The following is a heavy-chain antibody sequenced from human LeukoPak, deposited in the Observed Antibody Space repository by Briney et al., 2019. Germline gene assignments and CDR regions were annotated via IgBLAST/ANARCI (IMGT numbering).Heavy chain of an antibody. CDR2: IYPGDSDT. V-gene: IGHV5-51*01. Sequence: GESLKISCKGCGYSFTSYWIGWVRQMPGKGLEWMGIIYPGDSDTRYSPSFQGQVTISADKSINTAYLHWRSLKASDTAMYYCARLSMIDTFDIWGLGTVVTVSS. D-gene: IGHD3-22*01. CDR1: GYSFTSYW. CDR3: ARLSMIDTFDI. J-gene: IGHJ3*02.